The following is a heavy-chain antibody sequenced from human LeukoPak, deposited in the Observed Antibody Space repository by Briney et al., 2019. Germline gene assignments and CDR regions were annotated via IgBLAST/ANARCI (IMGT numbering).Heavy chain of an antibody. CDR2: IYYSGSI. D-gene: IGHD6-19*01. V-gene: IGHV4-59*08. Sequence: SETLSLTCTVSGGSISSFHWSWIRQPPGKGLEWIGYIYYSGSINYNPSLKSRVTMSADTSKNQFSLNLSSVTAADTAVYYCARRGTSGWNFDYWGQGTLVTVSS. J-gene: IGHJ4*02. CDR1: GGSISSFH. CDR3: ARRGTSGWNFDY.